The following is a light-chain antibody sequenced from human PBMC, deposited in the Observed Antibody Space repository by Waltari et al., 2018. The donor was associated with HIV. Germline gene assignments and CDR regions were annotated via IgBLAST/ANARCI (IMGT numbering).Light chain of an antibody. CDR1: QTIFYKSNNKNY. CDR3: QQFYRTPYT. CDR2: WAS. Sequence: DIVMTQSPESLAVSLGERATINCKSSQTIFYKSNNKNYLAWYQRKPGQSPKLLVSWASNREFGVPDRFSGSGSGTDFTLTISSLQVEDVAVYYCQQFYRTPYTFGQGTRLEFK. J-gene: IGKJ2*01. V-gene: IGKV4-1*01.